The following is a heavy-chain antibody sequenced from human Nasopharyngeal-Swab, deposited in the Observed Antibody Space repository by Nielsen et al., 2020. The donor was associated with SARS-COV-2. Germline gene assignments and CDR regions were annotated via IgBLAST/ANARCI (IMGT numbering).Heavy chain of an antibody. V-gene: IGHV4-38-2*02. CDR3: VHLWLPGF. Sequence: SETLSLTCTVSDYSISSGYYWGWIRQPPGKGLEWIASIYHSGNTYYNPSLKSRVTISVDTSKNQFSLKLNSVTAADTALYFCVHLWLPGFWGQGTLVTVSS. CDR2: IYHSGNT. J-gene: IGHJ4*02. D-gene: IGHD2-21*01. CDR1: DYSISSGYY.